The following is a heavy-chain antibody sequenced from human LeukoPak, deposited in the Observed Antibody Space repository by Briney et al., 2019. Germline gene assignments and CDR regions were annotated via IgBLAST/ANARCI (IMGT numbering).Heavy chain of an antibody. D-gene: IGHD4-17*01. CDR3: ARSVYGDYPIDY. CDR2: IYYSGST. Sequence: PSETLSLTCTVSGGSISSSSYYWGWIRQPPGTGLEWIGSIYYSGSTYYNPSLKSRVTISVDTSKNQFSLKLSSVTAADTAVYYCARSVYGDYPIDYWGQGTLVTVSS. J-gene: IGHJ4*02. V-gene: IGHV4-39*01. CDR1: GGSISSSSYY.